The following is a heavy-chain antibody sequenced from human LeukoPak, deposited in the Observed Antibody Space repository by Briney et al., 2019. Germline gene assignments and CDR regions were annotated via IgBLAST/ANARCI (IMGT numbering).Heavy chain of an antibody. V-gene: IGHV3-15*01. CDR1: GFTFSNAW. J-gene: IGHJ4*02. D-gene: IGHD5-18*01. CDR3: ATDVETAMVTGFDF. Sequence: GGSLRLSCAASGFTFSNAWMSWVRQAPGKGLEWVGRIKSKTDGGTTDYAAPVKGRFTISRDDSKNTLYLQMNSLETEDIAVYYCATDVETAMVTGFDFWGQGTLVTVSS. CDR2: IKSKTDGGTT.